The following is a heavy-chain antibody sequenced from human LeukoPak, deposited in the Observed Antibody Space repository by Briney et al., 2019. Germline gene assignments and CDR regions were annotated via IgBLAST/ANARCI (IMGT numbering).Heavy chain of an antibody. CDR1: GFTFSTYW. D-gene: IGHD5-18*01. CDR2: IKHDGSEK. CDR3: ARDRGYSYGLVDY. Sequence: GGSLRLSCAVSGFTFSTYWMSWVRQAPGKGLEWVANIKHDGSEKYSVDSAKGRFTISRDNAKNSLYLQMNSLRAEDTAVYYCARDRGYSYGLVDYWGQGTLVTVSS. V-gene: IGHV3-7*01. J-gene: IGHJ4*02.